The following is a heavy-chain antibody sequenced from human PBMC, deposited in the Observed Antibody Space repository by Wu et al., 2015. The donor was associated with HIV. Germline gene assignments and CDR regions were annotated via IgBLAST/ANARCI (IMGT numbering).Heavy chain of an antibody. CDR3: ARDEAVRGVDYYFDY. CDR1: GYTFTGYY. Sequence: QVQLVQSGAEVKKPGSSVKVSCKASGYTFTGYYMHWVRQAPGQGLEWMGGIIPIFGTANYAQKLQGRVTMTTDTSTSTAYMELRSLRSDDTAVYYCARDEAVRGVDYYFDYWGQGTLVTVSS. CDR2: IIPIFGTA. J-gene: IGHJ4*02. D-gene: IGHD3-10*01. V-gene: IGHV1-69*05.